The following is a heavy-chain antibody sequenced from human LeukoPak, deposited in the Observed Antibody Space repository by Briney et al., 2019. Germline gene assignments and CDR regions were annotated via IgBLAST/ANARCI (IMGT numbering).Heavy chain of an antibody. V-gene: IGHV3-74*01. Sequence: GGSLRLSCAASGFTFSSYEMNWVRQAPGKGLVWVSRINSDGSSTSYADSVKGRFTISRDNAKNTLYLQMNSLRAEDTAVYYCASPTDWTFDLWGRGTLVTVSS. CDR2: INSDGSST. CDR3: ASPTDWTFDL. D-gene: IGHD3/OR15-3a*01. CDR1: GFTFSSYE. J-gene: IGHJ2*01.